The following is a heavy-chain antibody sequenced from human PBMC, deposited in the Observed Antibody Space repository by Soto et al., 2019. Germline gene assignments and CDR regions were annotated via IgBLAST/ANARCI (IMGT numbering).Heavy chain of an antibody. CDR1: GFTFRRSS. CDR2: IDVGSANA. CDR3: ARASGSSYWFDP. J-gene: IGHJ5*02. V-gene: IGHV1-58*01. D-gene: IGHD1-26*01. Sequence: SVKVSCKTSGFTFRRSSVHWVRQPRGHRLQWIGWIDVGSANANYAQMLQERVTISRDMSTSTAYMELSSLRPEDTAVYYCARASGSSYWFDPWGQGTLVTVSS.